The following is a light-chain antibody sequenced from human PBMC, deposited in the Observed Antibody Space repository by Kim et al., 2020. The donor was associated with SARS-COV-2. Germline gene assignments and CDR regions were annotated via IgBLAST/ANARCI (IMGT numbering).Light chain of an antibody. V-gene: IGKV1-9*01. CDR2: AAS. J-gene: IGKJ4*01. CDR1: QGIGSY. Sequence: ASVGDIVTITCRASQGIGSYLAWYQQRPGRAPKVLICAASTLESGVPSRFSGSGSGTEFTLTISSLQPEDFATYYCQQLNNYPLTFGGGTKVDIK. CDR3: QQLNNYPLT.